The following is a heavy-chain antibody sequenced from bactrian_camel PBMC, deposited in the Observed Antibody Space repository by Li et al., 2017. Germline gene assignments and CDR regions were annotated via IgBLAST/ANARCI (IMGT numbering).Heavy chain of an antibody. CDR1: IPNHPSSHLGTDGSADC. Sequence: HVQLVESGGGSVQAGGSLRLSCLVTIPNHPSSHLGTDGSADCMAWFRQTPEKEREGVAAIDSFLDADYADFAKGRFTISRDNGKNMIVLQMNSLKPEDTGMYVCAVRGGGRCSAQRQRSDWEAWGQGTQVTVS. V-gene: IGHV3S53*01. J-gene: IGHJ4*01. CDR2: IDSFLDA. D-gene: IGHD4*01. CDR3: AVRGGGRCSAQRQRSDWEA.